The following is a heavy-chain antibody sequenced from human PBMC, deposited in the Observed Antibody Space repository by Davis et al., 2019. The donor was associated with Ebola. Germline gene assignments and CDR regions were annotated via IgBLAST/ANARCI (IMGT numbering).Heavy chain of an antibody. CDR1: GFTFSSYG. J-gene: IGHJ6*02. V-gene: IGHV3-30*18. CDR3: AKDWLGYCSGGSCYSPMDV. D-gene: IGHD2-15*01. CDR2: ISYDGSNK. Sequence: GESLKISCAASGFTFSSYGMHWVRQAPGKGLEWVAVISYDGSNKYYADSVKGRFTISRDNSTNKLYLQMNSLRAEDTAVYYCAKDWLGYCSGGSCYSPMDVWGQGTTVTVSS.